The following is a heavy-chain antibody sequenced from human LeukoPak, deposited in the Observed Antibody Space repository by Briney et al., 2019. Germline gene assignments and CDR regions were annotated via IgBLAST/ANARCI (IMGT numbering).Heavy chain of an antibody. D-gene: IGHD4/OR15-4a*01. V-gene: IGHV4-39*01. Sequence: SETLSLTCTVSGGSISSSCYFWGRIRQPPGTGLVWIRSIYYGGSTYYSPSLRSRVTISVDTSKNQFSLNLSSVTAADTAVYYCARHDGRGGATMGALDYWGQGSLVTVSS. CDR3: ARHDGRGGATMGALDY. CDR1: GGSISSSCYF. CDR2: IYYGGST. J-gene: IGHJ4*02.